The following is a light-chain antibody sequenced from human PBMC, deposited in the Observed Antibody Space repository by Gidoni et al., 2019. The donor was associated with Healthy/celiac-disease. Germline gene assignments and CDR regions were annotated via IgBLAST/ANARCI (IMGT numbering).Light chain of an antibody. Sequence: QSALTQPASVSGSPGQSITISCTGTSSDVGSYNLISWYQQHPGKAPKLMIYEGSKRPSAVSNRFSGSKSGNTASLTISGLQAEDEADYYCCSYAGSSGWVFGGGTKLTVL. J-gene: IGLJ3*02. V-gene: IGLV2-23*01. CDR1: SSDVGSYNL. CDR2: EGS. CDR3: CSYAGSSGWV.